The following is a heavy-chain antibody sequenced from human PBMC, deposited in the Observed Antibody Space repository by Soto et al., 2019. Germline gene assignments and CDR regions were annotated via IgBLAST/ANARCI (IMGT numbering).Heavy chain of an antibody. J-gene: IGHJ4*02. Sequence: SETLSLTCTVSGGSVSSGSYYWSWIRQPPGKGLEWIGYIYYSGSTNYNPSLKSRVTISVDTSKNQFSLKLSSVTAADTAAYYCARGNAGYYGDYGYFDYWGQGPLVTVSS. CDR2: IYYSGST. V-gene: IGHV4-61*01. CDR3: ARGNAGYYGDYGYFDY. CDR1: GGSVSSGSYY. D-gene: IGHD4-17*01.